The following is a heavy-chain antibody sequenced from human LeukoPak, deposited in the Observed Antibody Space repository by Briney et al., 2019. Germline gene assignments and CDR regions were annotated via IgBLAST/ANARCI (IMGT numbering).Heavy chain of an antibody. CDR2: IYDSGSP. J-gene: IGHJ4*02. V-gene: IGHV4-59*01. D-gene: IGHD3-16*02. CDR3: ASGLSYFSDY. Sequence: SETLSLTCTVSGGSISTYYWVWIRQPPGKGLEWIGHIYDSGSPTYKSSLKSRVTISVDTSKSQFSLRLTSVTAADTAVYYCASGLSYFSDYWGQGTLVTVSS. CDR1: GGSISTYY.